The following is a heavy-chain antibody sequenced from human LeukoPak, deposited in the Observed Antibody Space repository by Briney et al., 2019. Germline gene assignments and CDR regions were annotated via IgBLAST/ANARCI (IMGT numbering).Heavy chain of an antibody. CDR3: ARDQGSGWYFYY. V-gene: IGHV3-21*01. Sequence: PGGSLRLSCAASGFTFSSYSMNWVRQAPGKGLEWVSSISSSSSYIYYADSVKGRFTISRDNAKNSLYLQMNSLRAEDTPVYYCARDQGSGWYFYYWGQGTLVTVSS. CDR2: ISSSSSYI. D-gene: IGHD6-19*01. J-gene: IGHJ4*02. CDR1: GFTFSSYS.